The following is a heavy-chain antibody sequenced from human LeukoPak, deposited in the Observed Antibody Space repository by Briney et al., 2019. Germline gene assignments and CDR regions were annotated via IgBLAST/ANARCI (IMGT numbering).Heavy chain of an antibody. CDR2: ISYDGSNK. V-gene: IGHV3-30-3*01. CDR3: ARDGVPDAIFDY. CDR1: GFTFSSYA. J-gene: IGHJ4*02. Sequence: PGGSLRLSCAASGFTFSSYAMHWVRQAPGKGLEWVAVISYDGSNKYYADSVKGRFTISRDNSKTTLYLQMNSLRAEDTAVYYCARDGVPDAIFDYWGQGTLVTVSS. D-gene: IGHD2-2*01.